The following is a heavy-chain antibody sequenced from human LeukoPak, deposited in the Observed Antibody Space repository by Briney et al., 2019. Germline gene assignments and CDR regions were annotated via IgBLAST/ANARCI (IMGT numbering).Heavy chain of an antibody. V-gene: IGHV1-3*01. Sequence: ASVKVSCKASGYTFTSYAMHWVRQAPGQRLKWMGWINAGNGNTKYSQKFQGRVTITRDTSASTAYMELSSLRSEDTAVYYCAALRELGLYYFDYWGQGTLVTVSS. J-gene: IGHJ4*02. CDR3: AALRELGLYYFDY. D-gene: IGHD7-27*01. CDR1: GYTFTSYA. CDR2: INAGNGNT.